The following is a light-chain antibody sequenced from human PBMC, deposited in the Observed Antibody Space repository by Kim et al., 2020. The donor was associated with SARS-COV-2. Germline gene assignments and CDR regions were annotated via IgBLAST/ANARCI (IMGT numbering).Light chain of an antibody. V-gene: IGKV1-5*03. CDR1: QSIRTW. CDR3: QQYYTYPRT. CDR2: QAS. J-gene: IGKJ2*01. Sequence: DIQMTQSPSTVSASVGGRVTITCRGSQSIRTWLAWYQQRPGKAPQLLIYQASRLQSGVPSRFSGSGSETDFTLTISSLQPDDFATYYCQQYYTYPRTFGQGTKVEIK.